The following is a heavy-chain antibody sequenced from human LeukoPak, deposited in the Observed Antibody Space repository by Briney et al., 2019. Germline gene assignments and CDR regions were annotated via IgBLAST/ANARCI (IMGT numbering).Heavy chain of an antibody. CDR3: ASWSYSVGGGSSWSSADV. D-gene: IGHD6-13*01. V-gene: IGHV3-66*01. CDR2: IYSGGST. Sequence: GGSLRLSCAASEFTVSSNYMSWVRQAPGKGLEWVSVIYSGGSTYYADSVKGRFTISRDNSKNTLYLQMNSLRAEDTAVYYCASWSYSVGGGSSWSSADVWGQGTTVTVSS. J-gene: IGHJ6*02. CDR1: EFTVSSNY.